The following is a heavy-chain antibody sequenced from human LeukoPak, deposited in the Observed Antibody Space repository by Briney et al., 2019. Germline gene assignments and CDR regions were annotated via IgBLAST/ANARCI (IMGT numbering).Heavy chain of an antibody. CDR1: GFTFSSYA. J-gene: IGHJ5*02. V-gene: IGHV3-23*01. D-gene: IGHD3-10*01. Sequence: GGSLRLXCAASGFTFSSYAMSWVRQAPGKGLEWVSAISGSGGSTYYADSVKGRFTISRDNSKNTLYLQMNSLRAEDTAVYYCAKIEEYYYGSGSYYEGFWFDPWGQGTLVTVSS. CDR2: ISGSGGST. CDR3: AKIEEYYYGSGSYYEGFWFDP.